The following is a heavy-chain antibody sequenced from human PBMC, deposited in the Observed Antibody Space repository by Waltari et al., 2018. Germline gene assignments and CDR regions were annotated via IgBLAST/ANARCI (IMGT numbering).Heavy chain of an antibody. D-gene: IGHD1-1*01. CDR1: GFTFSSYS. V-gene: IGHV3-21*01. Sequence: EVQLVESGGGLVKPGGSLRLSCAASGFTFSSYSMNWVRQAPGKGREGVSSISSSSSYIYYADSVKGRFTISRDNAKNSLYLQMNSLRAEDTAVYYCARVATGTEYYFDYWGQGTLVTVSS. J-gene: IGHJ4*02. CDR2: ISSSSSYI. CDR3: ARVATGTEYYFDY.